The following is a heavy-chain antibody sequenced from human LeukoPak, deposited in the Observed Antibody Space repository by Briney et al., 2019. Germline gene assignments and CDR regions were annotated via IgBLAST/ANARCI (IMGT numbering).Heavy chain of an antibody. CDR3: AKAPVRGVAPYWYFDL. J-gene: IGHJ2*01. Sequence: PGGSLRLSCTASGFTFSSYAMSWVRQAPGKGLEWVSAISGSGGSTYYADSVKGRFTISRDNSKNTLYLQMNSLRAEDTAVYYCAKAPVRGVAPYWYFDLWGRGTLVTVSS. CDR2: ISGSGGST. CDR1: GFTFSSYA. D-gene: IGHD3-10*01. V-gene: IGHV3-23*01.